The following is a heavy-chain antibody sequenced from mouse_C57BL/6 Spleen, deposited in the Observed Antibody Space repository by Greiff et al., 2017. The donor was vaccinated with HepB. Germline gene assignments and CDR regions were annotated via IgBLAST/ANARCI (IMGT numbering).Heavy chain of an antibody. CDR3: TRRVYYDYDGFAY. CDR1: GYTFTSYW. V-gene: IGHV1-50*01. CDR2: IDPSDSYT. D-gene: IGHD2-4*01. J-gene: IGHJ3*01. Sequence: QVQLQQPGAELVKPGASVKLSCKASGYTFTSYWMQWVKQRPGRGLEWIGEIDPSDSYTNYNQKFKGKATLTVDTSSSTAYMQLSILTSEDSAVYYCTRRVYYDYDGFAYWGQGTLVTVSA.